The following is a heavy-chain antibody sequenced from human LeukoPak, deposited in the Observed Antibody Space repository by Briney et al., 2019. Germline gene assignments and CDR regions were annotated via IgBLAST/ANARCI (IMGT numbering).Heavy chain of an antibody. Sequence: SETLSLTCTVSGGSISSGGYYWSWIRQHPGKGLEWIGYIYYSGSTYYNPSLKSRVTISVDTSKNQFSLKLSSVTAADTAVHYCARGGSSSSRVDYWGQGTLVTVSS. CDR2: IYYSGST. D-gene: IGHD6-6*01. CDR3: ARGGSSSSRVDY. CDR1: GGSISSGGYY. J-gene: IGHJ4*02. V-gene: IGHV4-31*03.